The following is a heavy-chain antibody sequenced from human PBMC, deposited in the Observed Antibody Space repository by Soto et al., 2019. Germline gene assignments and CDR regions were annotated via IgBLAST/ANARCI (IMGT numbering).Heavy chain of an antibody. Sequence: PGGSLRLSCASSVFTFSSYAMHWVRQAPGKGLEWVAVISYDGSNKYYADSVKGRFTISRDNSKNTLYLQMNSLRAEDTAVYYCASPIAAAGTSWGQGTLVTVSS. CDR1: VFTFSSYA. CDR3: ASPIAAAGTS. J-gene: IGHJ4*02. CDR2: ISYDGSNK. D-gene: IGHD6-13*01. V-gene: IGHV3-30-3*01.